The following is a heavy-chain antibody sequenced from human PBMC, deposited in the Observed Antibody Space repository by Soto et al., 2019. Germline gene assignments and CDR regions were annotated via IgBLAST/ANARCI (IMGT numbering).Heavy chain of an antibody. V-gene: IGHV3-48*02. Sequence: GSLRLSCAASGFTFSGYSVNWVRQAPGKGLEWVSYISSGSKTIYYAESVKGRFTVSRDNARNSQYLQMNSLRDEDTAVYYWAREDILGVRSFDYWGQGTLVTVSS. CDR1: GFTFSGYS. D-gene: IGHD3-9*01. CDR2: ISSGSKTI. J-gene: IGHJ4*02. CDR3: AREDILGVRSFDY.